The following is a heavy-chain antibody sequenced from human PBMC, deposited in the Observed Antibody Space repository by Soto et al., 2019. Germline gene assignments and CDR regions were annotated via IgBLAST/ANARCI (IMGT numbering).Heavy chain of an antibody. Sequence: ASVKVSCKVSGYTLTELSMHWVRQAPGKGLEWMGGFDPEDGETIYAQKFQGRVTMTEDTSTDTAYMELRSLRSEDTAVYYCATARRFLEWPDFDYWGQGTLLTVSS. CDR2: FDPEDGET. J-gene: IGHJ4*02. CDR3: ATARRFLEWPDFDY. CDR1: GYTLTELS. D-gene: IGHD3-3*01. V-gene: IGHV1-24*01.